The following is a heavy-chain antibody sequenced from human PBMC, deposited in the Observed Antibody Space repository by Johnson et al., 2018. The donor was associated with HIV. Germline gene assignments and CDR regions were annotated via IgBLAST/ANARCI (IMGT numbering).Heavy chain of an antibody. CDR2: IRYDGSNK. CDR1: GFTFSSYA. V-gene: IGHV3-30*02. D-gene: IGHD1-26*01. Sequence: QVQLVESGGGVVQPGRSLRLSCAASGFTFSSYAMHWVRQAPGKGLEWVAFIRYDGSNKYYADSVKGRFTISRDNSKSTLYLQMMSLRVEDTALYYCVKVGLVGGREGVGALDIWGPGTMVTVSS. CDR3: VKVGLVGGREGVGALDI. J-gene: IGHJ3*02.